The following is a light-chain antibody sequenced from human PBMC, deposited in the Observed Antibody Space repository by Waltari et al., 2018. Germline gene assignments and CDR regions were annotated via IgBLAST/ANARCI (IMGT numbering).Light chain of an antibody. CDR2: DVS. CDR1: SSDLGGYSC. J-gene: IGLJ1*01. Sequence: QSALTQPASVSGSPGQSITISCTRSSSDLGGYSCVSWYQQHPGKAPKLMIYDVSHRPSGVSTRFSGSKSGNTASLTISGLQPEDEADYYCSSYTSIIPPFLFGTGTKVTVL. CDR3: SSYTSIIPPFL. V-gene: IGLV2-14*01.